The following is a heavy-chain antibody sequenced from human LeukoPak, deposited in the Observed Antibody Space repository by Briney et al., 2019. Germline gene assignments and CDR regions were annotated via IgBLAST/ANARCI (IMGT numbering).Heavy chain of an antibody. CDR3: ARGYCSGGSCYGFRARLHYMDV. V-gene: IGHV1-69*13. D-gene: IGHD2-15*01. CDR2: IIPIFGTA. Sequence: GASVKVSCKASGGTFSSYAISWVRQAPGQGLEWMGGIIPIFGTANYAQKFQGRVTITADESTSTAYMELSSLRSEDTAVYYCARGYCSGGSCYGFRARLHYMDVWGKGTTVTISS. J-gene: IGHJ6*03. CDR1: GGTFSSYA.